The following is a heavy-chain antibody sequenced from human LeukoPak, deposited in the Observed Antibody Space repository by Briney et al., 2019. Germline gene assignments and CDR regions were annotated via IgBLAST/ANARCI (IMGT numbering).Heavy chain of an antibody. CDR1: GGSISSSSYY. CDR3: ASRDRDIVVVPADIQFDY. D-gene: IGHD2-2*01. CDR2: IYYSGST. J-gene: IGHJ4*02. Sequence: SETLSLTCTVSGGSISSSSYYWGWIRQPPGKGLEWIGSIYYSGSTYYNPSLKSRVTISVDTSKNQFSLELSSVTAADTAVFFCASRDRDIVVVPADIQFDYWGQGTLVTVSS. V-gene: IGHV4-39*01.